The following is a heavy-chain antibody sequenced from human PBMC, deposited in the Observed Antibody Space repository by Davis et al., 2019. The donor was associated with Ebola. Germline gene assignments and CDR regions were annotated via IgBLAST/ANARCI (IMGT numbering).Heavy chain of an antibody. V-gene: IGHV4-59*11. J-gene: IGHJ5*02. Sequence: SETLSLTCTVSGGSISSHYWSWIRQPPGKGLEWIGYIYYSGSTNYNPSLKSRATISVDTSKNRFSLKLSSVTAADTAVYYCARNLKLLWFRELNDGGNNWFDPWGQGTLVTVSS. D-gene: IGHD3-10*01. CDR3: ARNLKLLWFRELNDGGNNWFDP. CDR1: GGSISSHY. CDR2: IYYSGST.